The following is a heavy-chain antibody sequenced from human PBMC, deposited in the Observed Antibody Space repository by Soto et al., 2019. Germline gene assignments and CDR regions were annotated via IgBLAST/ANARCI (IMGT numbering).Heavy chain of an antibody. V-gene: IGHV4-39*01. CDR2: IYYSGST. J-gene: IGHJ6*02. CDR3: ARHTEGTHGYYYYGMDV. D-gene: IGHD2-8*01. CDR1: GGSISSSSYY. Sequence: SETLSLTCTASGGSISSSSYYWGWIRQPPGKGLEWIGSIYYSGSTYYNPSLKSRVTISVDTSKNQFSLKLSSVTAADTAVYYCARHTEGTHGYYYYGMDVWGQGTTVTVSS.